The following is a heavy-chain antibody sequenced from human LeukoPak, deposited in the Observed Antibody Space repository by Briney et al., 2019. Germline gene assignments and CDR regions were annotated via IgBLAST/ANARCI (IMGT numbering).Heavy chain of an antibody. V-gene: IGHV3-33*03. D-gene: IGHD3-10*01. CDR3: ARNYYYRFDY. Sequence: GGSLRLSCAASGLLFSSYGMHWVRQSPGKGLDWVAAIWYDESKTYYADSVKGRFTISRDNAKDSLYLQMNSLRAEDTAVYFCARNYYYRFDYWGQGTLVAVSS. CDR2: IWYDESKT. J-gene: IGHJ4*02. CDR1: GLLFSSYG.